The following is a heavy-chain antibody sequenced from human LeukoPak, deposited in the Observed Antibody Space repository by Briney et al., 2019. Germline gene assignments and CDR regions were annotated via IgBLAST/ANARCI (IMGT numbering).Heavy chain of an antibody. CDR1: GFTVSSNY. CDR3: TRGRDCGGDCYIFDY. Sequence: GGSRRLSCAASGFTVSSNYMSWVRQAPGKGLEWVSVIYSGGSTYYADSVKGRFTISRDNSKNTLYLQMNSLRAEDTAVYYCTRGRDCGGDCYIFDYWGQGTLVTVSS. V-gene: IGHV3-66*01. D-gene: IGHD2-21*02. CDR2: IYSGGST. J-gene: IGHJ4*02.